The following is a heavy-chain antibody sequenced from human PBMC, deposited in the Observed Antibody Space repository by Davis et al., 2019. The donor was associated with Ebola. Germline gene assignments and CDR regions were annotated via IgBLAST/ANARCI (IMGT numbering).Heavy chain of an antibody. J-gene: IGHJ4*02. CDR1: GFTFSNYE. CDR2: IDNRSKII. Sequence: GGSLRLSCVASGFTFSNYEMNWVRQAPGKGLEWVVYIDNRSKIISYTDSVEGRFTISRDNAKNSLYLQMNSLRAEDTAVYYCASQGYDYIWGSYRDFDYWGQGTLVTVSS. CDR3: ASQGYDYIWGSYRDFDY. V-gene: IGHV3-48*03. D-gene: IGHD3-16*02.